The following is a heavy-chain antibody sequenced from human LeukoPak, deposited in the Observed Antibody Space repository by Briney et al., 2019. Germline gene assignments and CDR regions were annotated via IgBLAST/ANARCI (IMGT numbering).Heavy chain of an antibody. D-gene: IGHD4-17*01. CDR2: ISWNSGTI. CDR3: AKPLGDYGGYDPFDY. V-gene: IGHV3-9*01. CDR1: GFTFGDYA. J-gene: IGHJ4*02. Sequence: GGSLRLSCAASGFTFGDYAMHWVRQAPGKGLEWVSGISWNSGTIGYADSVRGRFTISRDNAKNTLYLQMNSLRAEDTAVHYCAKPLGDYGGYDPFDYWGQGTLVTVSS.